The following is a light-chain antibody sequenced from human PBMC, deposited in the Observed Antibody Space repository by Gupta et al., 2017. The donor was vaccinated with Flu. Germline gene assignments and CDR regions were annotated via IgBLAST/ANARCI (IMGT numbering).Light chain of an antibody. Sequence: RSTSSTAASSSIVGNNTVSWYQQHPGTAPKLLMYDNSKRPSGVPARFSGSKSGTTASLTITGLQAEEEADYYCTSSKNSQNRWVFGGGTKLTVL. V-gene: IGLV1-44*01. CDR1: SSIVGNNT. CDR3: TSSKNSQNRWV. J-gene: IGLJ2*01. CDR2: DNS.